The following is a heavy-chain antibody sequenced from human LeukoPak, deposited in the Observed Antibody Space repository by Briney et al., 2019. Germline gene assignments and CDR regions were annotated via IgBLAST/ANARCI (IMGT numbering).Heavy chain of an antibody. CDR3: ARENAVLGGSGVD. V-gene: IGHV3-30*03. Sequence: PGGSLRLSCAASGFTFSSYGMHWVRQAPGKGLEWVAVISYDGSNKYYADSVKGRFTISRDNSKNSLYLQMNSLRAEDTAVYYCARENAVLGGSGVDWGQGTLVTVSS. CDR1: GFTFSSYG. D-gene: IGHD3-10*02. J-gene: IGHJ4*02. CDR2: ISYDGSNK.